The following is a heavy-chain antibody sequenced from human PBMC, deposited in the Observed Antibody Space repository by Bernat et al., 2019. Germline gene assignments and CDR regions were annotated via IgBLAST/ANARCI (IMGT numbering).Heavy chain of an antibody. CDR1: GFTFRSFG. V-gene: IGHV3-30*19. CDR2: ASNDGTNK. J-gene: IGHJ4*02. D-gene: IGHD2-21*02. Sequence: QLQLVASGGGVVRPGTSLRLSCVGSGFTFRSFGIHWVRQSPGKGLEWVTLASNDGTNKPYADSVRGRFTTSRDNSKNTVYLHMNSLRVDDTAIYYCARDGTAWCPDFWGLGTLVTVAP. CDR3: ARDGTAWCPDF.